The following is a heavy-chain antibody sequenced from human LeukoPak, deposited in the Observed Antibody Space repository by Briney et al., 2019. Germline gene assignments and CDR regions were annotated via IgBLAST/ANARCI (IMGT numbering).Heavy chain of an antibody. CDR3: ATDRGWRTSGYYLYYFEY. D-gene: IGHD3-3*01. Sequence: GGSLRLSCAASGFIFTNYFMSWVRQAPGKGLEWVASIKHDGSEKYYVDSVRGRFTISRDNTMNLLYLQMSSLRAEDTAVYYCATDRGWRTSGYYLYYFEYWGQGTLVTFSS. CDR2: IKHDGSEK. V-gene: IGHV3-7*01. CDR1: GFIFTNYF. J-gene: IGHJ4*02.